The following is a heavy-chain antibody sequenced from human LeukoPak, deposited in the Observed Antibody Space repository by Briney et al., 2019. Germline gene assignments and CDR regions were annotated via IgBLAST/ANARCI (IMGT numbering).Heavy chain of an antibody. D-gene: IGHD3-10*01. CDR1: GFAFSRYA. J-gene: IGHJ3*02. Sequence: GGSLRLSCAASGFAFSRYAMHWVRQAPGKGLEWVAVISYDGSNKYYADSVKGRFTISRDNSKNTLYLQMNSLRAEDTAVYYCARESWGSAWRSFDIWGQGTMVTVPS. V-gene: IGHV3-30-3*01. CDR3: ARESWGSAWRSFDI. CDR2: ISYDGSNK.